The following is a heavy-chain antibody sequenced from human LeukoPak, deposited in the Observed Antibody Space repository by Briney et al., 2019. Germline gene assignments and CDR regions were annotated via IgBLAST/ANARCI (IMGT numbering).Heavy chain of an antibody. CDR2: ISAYNGNT. CDR1: GYTFTSYG. D-gene: IGHD6-6*01. CDR3: ARDASSSLNRGAFDI. J-gene: IGHJ3*02. V-gene: IGHV1-18*01. Sequence: GASVKVSCKASGYTFTSYGISWVRQAPGQGLEWMGWISAYNGNTNYAQKLQGRVTMTTDTSTSTAYMELRSLRSDDTAVYYCARDASSSLNRGAFDIWGQGTMVTVSS.